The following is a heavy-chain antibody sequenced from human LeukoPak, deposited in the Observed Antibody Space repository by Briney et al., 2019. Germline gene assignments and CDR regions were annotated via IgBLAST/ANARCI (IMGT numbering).Heavy chain of an antibody. CDR2: INHSGST. V-gene: IGHV4-34*01. CDR1: GGSFSGYY. Sequence: SETLSLTCAVYGGSFSGYYWSWIRQPPGKGLEWIGEINHSGSTNYNPSLKSRVTISVDKSNNQFSLKLSSVTAADTAVYYCARDLRDYEAFDIWGLGTMVTVSS. D-gene: IGHD4-17*01. CDR3: ARDLRDYEAFDI. J-gene: IGHJ3*02.